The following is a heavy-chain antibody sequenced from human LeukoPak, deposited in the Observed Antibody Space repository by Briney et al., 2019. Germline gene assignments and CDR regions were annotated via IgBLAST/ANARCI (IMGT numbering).Heavy chain of an antibody. J-gene: IGHJ6*02. CDR3: QGSGWYYYYGMDV. CDR1: GFTFSSYA. CDR2: ISGSGGST. V-gene: IGHV3-23*01. Sequence: PGGSLRLSCAASGFTFSSYAMSWVRQAPGKGLEWVSAISGSGGSTYYADSVKGRFTISRDNSKNTLYLQMNSLRAEDTAVYYCQGSGWYYYYGMDVWGQGTTVTVSS. D-gene: IGHD6-19*01.